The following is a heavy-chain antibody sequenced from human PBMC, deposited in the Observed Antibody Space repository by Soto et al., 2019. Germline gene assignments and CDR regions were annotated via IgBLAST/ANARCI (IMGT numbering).Heavy chain of an antibody. CDR2: IYPGDSDT. CDR1: GYSIASYW. Sequence: PGESLKISCKGSGYSIASYWMGWVRQMPGKGLEWMGIIYPGDSDTIYSPSFQGHITISADKSISTAYLQWRSLKASDTAIYYCARQRIAAAGGGMDVWGQGTTVTVSS. D-gene: IGHD6-13*01. J-gene: IGHJ6*02. V-gene: IGHV5-51*01. CDR3: ARQRIAAAGGGMDV.